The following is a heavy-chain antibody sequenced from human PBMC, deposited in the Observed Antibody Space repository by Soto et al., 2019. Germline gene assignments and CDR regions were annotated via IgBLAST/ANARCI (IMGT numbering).Heavy chain of an antibody. J-gene: IGHJ5*02. Sequence: GASVKVSCKASGYTFTSYGISWVRQAPGQGLEWMGWISAYNGNTNYAQKLQGRVTMTTDTSTSTAYMELRSLRSDDTAVYYCARDLGSSSSVPGNWFDPWGQGTPVTVSS. CDR2: ISAYNGNT. D-gene: IGHD6-6*01. CDR3: ARDLGSSSSVPGNWFDP. CDR1: GYTFTSYG. V-gene: IGHV1-18*01.